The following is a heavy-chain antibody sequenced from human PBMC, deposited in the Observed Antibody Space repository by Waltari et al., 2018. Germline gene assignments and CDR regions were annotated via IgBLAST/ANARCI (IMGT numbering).Heavy chain of an antibody. J-gene: IGHJ3*01. Sequence: EVQLVESGGGLAKPGGSLRLSCAASGFTFSSYAMHWVRQAPGKGLEWVSAISSGGSTYYADSVKGRFTISRDNSKNTLSLQMNSLRAEDTAVYYCAKDPDSGYTNDAFDFWGQGLRVTVSS. CDR2: ISSGGST. D-gene: IGHD3-22*01. V-gene: IGHV3-23*04. CDR1: GFTFSSYA. CDR3: AKDPDSGYTNDAFDF.